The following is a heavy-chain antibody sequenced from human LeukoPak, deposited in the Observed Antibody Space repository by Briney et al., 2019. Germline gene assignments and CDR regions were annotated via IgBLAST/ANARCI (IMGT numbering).Heavy chain of an antibody. V-gene: IGHV3-7*01. CDR2: IRGDGSRL. J-gene: IGHJ3*02. D-gene: IGHD2-15*01. Sequence: PGGSLRLSCVASGFNISPFWMTWVRQAPDKGLEWVANIRGDGSRLYYVDSVKGRFTISRDNAKNSLYLQMSNLRADDTSVYYCARDRNYCSSDRCYDAFDIWGQGTMVTVSS. CDR1: GFNISPFW. CDR3: ARDRNYCSSDRCYDAFDI.